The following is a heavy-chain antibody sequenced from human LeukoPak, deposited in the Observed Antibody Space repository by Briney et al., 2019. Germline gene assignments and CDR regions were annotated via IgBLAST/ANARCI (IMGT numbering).Heavy chain of an antibody. CDR1: GFTFSSYA. D-gene: IGHD3-10*01. J-gene: IGHJ4*02. V-gene: IGHV3-23*01. CDR3: ANGPVRGVISDH. Sequence: PGGSLRLSCAASGFTFSSYAMSWVRQAPGKGLEWVSAISGSGGSTYYADSVKGRFTISRDNSKNTLYLQMNSLRAEDTAVYYCANGPVRGVISDHWGQGTLVTVSS. CDR2: ISGSGGST.